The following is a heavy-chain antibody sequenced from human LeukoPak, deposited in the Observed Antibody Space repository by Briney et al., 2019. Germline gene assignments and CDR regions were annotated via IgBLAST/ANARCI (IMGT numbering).Heavy chain of an antibody. V-gene: IGHV4-61*01. CDR3: ARGTVSPLSFDC. CDR1: GGSVSSGSYY. J-gene: IGHJ4*02. CDR2: IYYSGST. Sequence: SETLSLTCTVSGGSVSSGSYYWSWIRQPPGKGLEWIGYIYYSGSTNYNPSLKSRVTISVDTSKNQFSLKLSSVTAADTAVYYCARGTVSPLSFDCWGQGTLVTVSS. D-gene: IGHD1-1*01.